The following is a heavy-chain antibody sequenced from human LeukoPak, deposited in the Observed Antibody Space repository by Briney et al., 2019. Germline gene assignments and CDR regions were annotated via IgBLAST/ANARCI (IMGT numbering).Heavy chain of an antibody. CDR3: ARDRRGYSYGRYFDY. Sequence: GESLRLSCAASGFTFSSYEMNWVRQAPGKGPEWVSHISSSGSTIYYADSVKGRFTISRDNAKNSLYLQMNSLRAEDTAVYYCARDRRGYSYGRYFDYWGQGTLVTVSS. CDR2: ISSSGSTI. CDR1: GFTFSSYE. V-gene: IGHV3-48*03. J-gene: IGHJ4*02. D-gene: IGHD5-18*01.